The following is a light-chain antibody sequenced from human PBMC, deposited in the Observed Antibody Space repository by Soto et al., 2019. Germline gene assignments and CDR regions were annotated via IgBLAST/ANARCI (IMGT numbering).Light chain of an antibody. Sequence: EIVLTQSPGTLSLSPGERATLSCRASQSVSSSYLAWYQQKPGQAPRLLIYGASSRATGIPDRFSCSGSGTDFHLTISRLEPEDCAVYYCQKYCSSPFTFGPGTQVYIE. J-gene: IGKJ3*01. CDR1: QSVSSSY. CDR2: GAS. CDR3: QKYCSSPFT. V-gene: IGKV3-20*01.